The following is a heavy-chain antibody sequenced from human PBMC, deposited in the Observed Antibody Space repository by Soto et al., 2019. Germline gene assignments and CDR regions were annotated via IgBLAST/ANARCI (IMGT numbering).Heavy chain of an antibody. CDR2: ISGSGGST. D-gene: IGHD2-21*01. J-gene: IGHJ6*02. CDR1: GFTFSSYA. V-gene: IGHV3-23*01. Sequence: TGGSLRLSCAASGFTFSSYAMRWVRQAPGKGLEWVSAISGSGGSTYYADSVKGRFTISRDNSKNTLYLQMNSLRAEDTAVYYFAKDRPIYYGMDVWGQGTTVTVSS. CDR3: AKDRPIYYGMDV.